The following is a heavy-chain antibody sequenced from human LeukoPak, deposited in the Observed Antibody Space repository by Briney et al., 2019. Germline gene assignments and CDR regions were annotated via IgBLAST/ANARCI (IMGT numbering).Heavy chain of an antibody. Sequence: SETLSLTCAVSGYSISSGYYWGWIRQSPGKGLEWIGSAYHNGRTYYSPSLKSRVTILVDTSKNQVSLKLSSVTAADTAVYYCARAKSIITEVRGAVPGRFDFWGQGTLVTVSS. J-gene: IGHJ4*02. CDR1: GYSISSGYY. CDR3: ARAKSIITEVRGAVPGRFDF. CDR2: AYHNGRT. V-gene: IGHV4-38-2*01. D-gene: IGHD3-10*01.